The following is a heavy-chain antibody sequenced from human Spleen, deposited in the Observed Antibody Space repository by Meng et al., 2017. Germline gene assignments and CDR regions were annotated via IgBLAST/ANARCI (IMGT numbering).Heavy chain of an antibody. CDR3: ARMYDSSGNLDY. CDR1: GYSFTSHW. J-gene: IGHJ4*02. Sequence: KVSCKGSGYSFTSHWIAWVRQMPGKGLEWMGIIYPGDSDTRYRPSFRGHLTISADKSISTAYLQWSSLKASDTAMYYCARMYDSSGNLDYWGQGTLVTVSS. D-gene: IGHD3-22*01. V-gene: IGHV5-51*01. CDR2: IYPGDSDT.